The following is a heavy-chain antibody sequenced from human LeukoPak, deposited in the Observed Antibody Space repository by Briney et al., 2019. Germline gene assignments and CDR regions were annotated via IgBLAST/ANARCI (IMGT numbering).Heavy chain of an antibody. Sequence: GGSLRLSCAASGFTFSSYGMHWVRQAPGKGLEWVAFIRYDGSNKYYADSVKGRFTISRDNSKNTLYLQMNSLRAEDTAVYYCAKEGGYYDSSGYDDAFDIWGQGTMVTVSS. CDR3: AKEGGYYDSSGYDDAFDI. CDR1: GFTFSSYG. D-gene: IGHD3-22*01. J-gene: IGHJ3*02. CDR2: IRYDGSNK. V-gene: IGHV3-30*02.